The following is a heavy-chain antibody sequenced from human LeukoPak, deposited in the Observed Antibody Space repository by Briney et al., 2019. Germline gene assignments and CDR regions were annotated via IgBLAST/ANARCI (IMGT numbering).Heavy chain of an antibody. V-gene: IGHV3-21*01. CDR3: AREDGQGMDY. Sequence: SGGSLRLSCAASGFTFNTYVMSWVRQAPGKGLEWVSSISSSSSYIYYADSLKGRFTISRDNAKNSLFLQMNSLRAEDTAVYYCAREDGQGMDYWGQGTLVTVSS. J-gene: IGHJ4*02. CDR1: GFTFNTYV. D-gene: IGHD2-8*01. CDR2: ISSSSSYI.